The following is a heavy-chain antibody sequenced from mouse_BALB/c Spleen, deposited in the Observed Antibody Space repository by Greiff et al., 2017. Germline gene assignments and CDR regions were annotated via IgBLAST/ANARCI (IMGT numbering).Heavy chain of an antibody. J-gene: IGHJ1*01. D-gene: IGHD2-4*01. CDR3: VREPTMITTTWYFDV. V-gene: IGHV5-6-5*01. Sequence: EVQGVESGGGLVKPGGSLKLSCAASGFTFSSYAMSWVRQTPEKRLEWVASISSGGSTYYPDSVKGRFTISRDNARNILYLQMSSLRSEDTAMYYWVREPTMITTTWYFDVWGAGTTVTVSS. CDR1: GFTFSSYA. CDR2: ISSGGST.